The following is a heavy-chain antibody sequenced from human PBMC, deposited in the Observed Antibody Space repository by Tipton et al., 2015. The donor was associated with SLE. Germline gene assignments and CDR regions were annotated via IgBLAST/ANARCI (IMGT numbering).Heavy chain of an antibody. J-gene: IGHJ4*02. D-gene: IGHD4-17*01. Sequence: LRLSCAVSGYSISSGYYWGWIRQPPGKGLEWIGSIYHSGSTYYNPSLKSRLTMSIDTSKNQFSLSLSSVTAADTAVYYCASRPLYGDRDYWGQGTLVTVSS. CDR1: GYSISSGYY. CDR2: IYHSGST. CDR3: ASRPLYGDRDY. V-gene: IGHV4-38-2*01.